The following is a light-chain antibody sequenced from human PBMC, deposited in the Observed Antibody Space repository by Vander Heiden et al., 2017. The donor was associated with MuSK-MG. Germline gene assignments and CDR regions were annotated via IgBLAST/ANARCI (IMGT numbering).Light chain of an antibody. CDR3: CSHTTSSTLERV. Sequence: QSVLTQPASVSGSPGQSITLSCTGTSSDVGGSKYVSWYQQHPGKAPNLMMVVGTNRPSGVSNRFSCSNSGNTASLTISGLQAEDEADDDCCSHTTSSTLERVFGTGTKLTVL. CDR2: VGT. J-gene: IGLJ1*01. V-gene: IGLV2-14*01. CDR1: SSDVGGSKY.